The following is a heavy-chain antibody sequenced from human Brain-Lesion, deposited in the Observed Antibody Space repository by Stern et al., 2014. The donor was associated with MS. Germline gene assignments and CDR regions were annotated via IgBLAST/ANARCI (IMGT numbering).Heavy chain of an antibody. Sequence: QVQLVQSGAEVTKPGSSVKDSCKASGGTFSKFPSSWVRQAPGQGREWMGGIFPVFGTPTYAQEFRGRVTITADVSTSTVYMELSSLRSDDTAVYYCALSSETSDRWYSLGYDLWGQGTLVTVSS. V-gene: IGHV1-69*01. J-gene: IGHJ5*02. D-gene: IGHD6-13*01. CDR2: IFPVFGTP. CDR3: ALSSETSDRWYSLGYDL. CDR1: GGTFSKFP.